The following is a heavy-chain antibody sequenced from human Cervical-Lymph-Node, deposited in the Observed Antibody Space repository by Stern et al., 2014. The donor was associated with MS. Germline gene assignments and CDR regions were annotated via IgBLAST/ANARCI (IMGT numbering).Heavy chain of an antibody. Sequence: TLRESGPTLVKPPQTLTLTCTFSGFSLSTSGVGVAWIRQPPGKALEWLALIYWDSDKRYSPSLKSRLTITKDTSKNQVVLTMTNMDPVDTATYYCARGEYYFDSSGYYGYYYGMDVWGQGTTVTVSS. CDR1: GFSLSTSGVG. CDR2: IYWDSDK. J-gene: IGHJ6*02. D-gene: IGHD3-22*01. CDR3: ARGEYYFDSSGYYGYYYGMDV. V-gene: IGHV2-5*02.